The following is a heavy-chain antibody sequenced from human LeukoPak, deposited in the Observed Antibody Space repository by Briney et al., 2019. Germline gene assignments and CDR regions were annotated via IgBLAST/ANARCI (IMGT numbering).Heavy chain of an antibody. CDR1: GYSFTSYY. CDR3: ARDSLGYSYGYEVNYYFDY. CDR2: INPSGGST. D-gene: IGHD5-18*01. V-gene: IGHV1-46*01. J-gene: IGHJ4*02. Sequence: VASVKVSCEASGYSFTSYYMHWVRQAPGQGLEWMGKINPSGGSTSYAQKFQGRVTMTRDTSTSTVYMELSSLRSEDTAVYYCARDSLGYSYGYEVNYYFDYWGQGTLVTVSS.